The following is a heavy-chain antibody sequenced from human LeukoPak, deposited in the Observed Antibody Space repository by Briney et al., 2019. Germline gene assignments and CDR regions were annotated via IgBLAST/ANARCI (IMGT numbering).Heavy chain of an antibody. V-gene: IGHV3-23*01. CDR1: GFTFSSYA. D-gene: IGHD3-22*01. CDR2: ISGSGGST. Sequence: GGSLRLSCAASGFTFSSYAMSWVRQAPGKGPEWVSAISGSGGSTYYADSVKGRFTISRGNSKNTLYLQMNSLRAEDTAVYYCAKTLYYYDSSGQFDYWGQGTLVTVSS. J-gene: IGHJ4*02. CDR3: AKTLYYYDSSGQFDY.